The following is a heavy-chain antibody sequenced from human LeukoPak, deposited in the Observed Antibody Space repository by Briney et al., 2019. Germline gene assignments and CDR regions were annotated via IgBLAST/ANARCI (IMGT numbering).Heavy chain of an antibody. CDR2: IYYRGST. D-gene: IGHD3-22*01. V-gene: IGHV4-59*01. CDR1: GGSFSVYY. CDR3: RIYYYDSSGYYLADY. J-gene: IGHJ4*02. Sequence: ASEALSLTCTVYGGSFSVYYWRWIRQPPGKGLEWSGYIYYRGSTNYNPSLKSRVTISVGTSKNQFSLKLSSVTAADTAVYYCRIYYYDSSGYYLADYWGQGTLVTVSS.